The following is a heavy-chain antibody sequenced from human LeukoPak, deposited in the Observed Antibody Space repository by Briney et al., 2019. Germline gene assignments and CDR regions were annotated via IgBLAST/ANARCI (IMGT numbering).Heavy chain of an antibody. V-gene: IGHV4-59*01. CDR1: GVSISRYY. D-gene: IGHD1-1*01. CDR2: ISNSGST. Sequence: PSETLSLTCTVSGVSISRYYWSWIRQPPGEVLEWIGYISNSGSTNYNPSLKSRVTISVDTSKNQLSLKLSSVTAADTAVYHCVRLQPNTGEWAFDIWGQGTMVSVSS. J-gene: IGHJ3*02. CDR3: VRLQPNTGEWAFDI.